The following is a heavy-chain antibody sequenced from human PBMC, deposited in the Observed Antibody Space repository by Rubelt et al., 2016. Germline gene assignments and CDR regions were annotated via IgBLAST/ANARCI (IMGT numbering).Heavy chain of an antibody. CDR2: ITHSGST. J-gene: IGHJ6*02. Sequence: QVQLRQWGAGLLKPSETLSLTCAVYDGSFSAYYWSWIRQPPGKGLEWIGEITHSGSTYYNSSLQSRVSISVDASKTQFSLKPISMTSAVMAVYYCGLAPPSHCRRYGMDGGGQGTTVTVSS. D-gene: IGHD6-6*01. CDR1: DGSFSAYY. V-gene: IGHV4-34*02. CDR3: GLAPPSHCRRYGMDG.